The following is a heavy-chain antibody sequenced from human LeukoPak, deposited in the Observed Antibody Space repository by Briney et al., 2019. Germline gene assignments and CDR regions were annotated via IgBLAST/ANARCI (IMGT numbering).Heavy chain of an antibody. V-gene: IGHV3-30-3*01. J-gene: IGHJ3*02. CDR3: ARDRNYYGSGSHDAFDI. Sequence: QTGGSLRLSCAASGFTFSSYAMHWVRQAPGKGLEWVAVISYDGSNKYYADSVKGRFTISRDNSKNTLYLQMNSLRAENTAVYYCARDRNYYGSGSHDAFDIWGQGTMVTVSS. D-gene: IGHD3-10*01. CDR1: GFTFSSYA. CDR2: ISYDGSNK.